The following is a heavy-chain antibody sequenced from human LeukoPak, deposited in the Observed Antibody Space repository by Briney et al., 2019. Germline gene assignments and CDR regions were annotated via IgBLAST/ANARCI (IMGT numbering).Heavy chain of an antibody. V-gene: IGHV3-53*01. CDR1: GLTVSSNY. CDR3: ARVRAYCSGGSCSLQNYYMDV. Sequence: GGSLRLSCAASGLTVSSNYMSWVRQAPGKGLERVSVIYSGGSTYYADSVKGRFTISRDNSKNTLYLQMNSLRAEDTAVYYCARVRAYCSGGSCSLQNYYMDVWGKGTTVTVSS. D-gene: IGHD2-15*01. CDR2: IYSGGST. J-gene: IGHJ6*03.